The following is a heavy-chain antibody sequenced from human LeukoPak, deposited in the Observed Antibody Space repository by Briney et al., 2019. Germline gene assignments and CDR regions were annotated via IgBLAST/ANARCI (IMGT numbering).Heavy chain of an antibody. Sequence: GGSLRLSCAASGFTFSSYAMSWVRQAPGKGLEWVSAISGSGGSTYYADSVKGRFTISRDNSKNTLYLQMNSLRAEDTAVYYCAKVVPPIVVVPAAREDLDYWGQGTLVTVSS. CDR2: ISGSGGST. V-gene: IGHV3-23*01. D-gene: IGHD2-2*01. CDR3: AKVVPPIVVVPAAREDLDY. CDR1: GFTFSSYA. J-gene: IGHJ4*02.